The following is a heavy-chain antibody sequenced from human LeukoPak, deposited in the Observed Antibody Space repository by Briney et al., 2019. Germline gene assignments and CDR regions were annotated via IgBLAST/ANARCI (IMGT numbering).Heavy chain of an antibody. CDR3: ARGGSGWFSDD. CDR2: IYTGGGT. J-gene: IGHJ4*02. D-gene: IGHD6-19*01. V-gene: IGHV3-66*01. CDR1: GFTVSANY. Sequence: GGSLRLSCAASGFTVSANYMSWVRQAPGKGLEWVSVIYTGGGTYYADSVKGRFTISRDNSKNTLYLQMNSLRAEDTAVYYCARGGSGWFSDDWGQGTLVTVSS.